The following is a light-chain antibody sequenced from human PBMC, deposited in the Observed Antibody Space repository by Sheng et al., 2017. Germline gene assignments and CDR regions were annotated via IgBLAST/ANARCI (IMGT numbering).Light chain of an antibody. J-gene: IGKJ1*01. CDR2: GAS. V-gene: IGKV3-15*01. CDR1: QSVSSN. Sequence: EIVMTQSPATLSVSPGDRATLSCRASQSVSSNLAWYQQKPGQAPRLLMYGASTRASGIPARFSGSGSGTEFTLTISSLQSEDFAVYFCQQYNNWPPWTFGQGTEGGN. CDR3: QQYNNWPPWT.